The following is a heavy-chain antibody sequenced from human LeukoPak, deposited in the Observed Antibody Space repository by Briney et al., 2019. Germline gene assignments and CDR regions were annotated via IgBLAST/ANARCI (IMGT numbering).Heavy chain of an antibody. Sequence: GGSLRLSCAASGFTFDDYGMSWVRQAPGKGLEWVSGINWNGGSTGYADSVKGRFTISRDNAKNSLYLQMNSLRAEDTALYYCARDTYRQQLVPPRFDPWGQGTLVTVSS. V-gene: IGHV3-20*04. CDR1: GFTFDDYG. J-gene: IGHJ5*02. CDR3: ARDTYRQQLVPPRFDP. D-gene: IGHD6-13*01. CDR2: INWNGGST.